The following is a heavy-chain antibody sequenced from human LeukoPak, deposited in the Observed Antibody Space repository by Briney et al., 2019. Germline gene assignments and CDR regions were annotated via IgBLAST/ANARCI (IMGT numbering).Heavy chain of an antibody. CDR2: IYFSGST. J-gene: IGHJ1*01. CDR3: ARLSYDSSGYSPGYFQH. V-gene: IGHV4-39*07. CDR1: GGSISSSSYY. Sequence: SETLSLTCTVSGGSISSSSYYWGWIRQPPGKGLEWIGSIYFSGSTYYNPSLKSRVTISVDTSKNQFSLKLSSVTAADTAVYYCARLSYDSSGYSPGYFQHWGQGTLVTVSS. D-gene: IGHD3-22*01.